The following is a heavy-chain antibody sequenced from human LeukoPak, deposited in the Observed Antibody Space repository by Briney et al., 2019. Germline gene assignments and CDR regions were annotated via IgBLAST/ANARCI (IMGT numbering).Heavy chain of an antibody. D-gene: IGHD3-10*01. J-gene: IGHJ4*02. Sequence: PGGSLRLSCAASGFAFSSYWMHWVRQAPGKGLVWVSRISSDGSATSYADSVKGRFTISRDNAKNTLYLQMNSLRAEDTAVYYCTRGANYYGSGGYYNGFDYWGRGTLVTVSS. V-gene: IGHV3-74*01. CDR1: GFAFSSYW. CDR2: ISSDGSAT. CDR3: TRGANYYGSGGYYNGFDY.